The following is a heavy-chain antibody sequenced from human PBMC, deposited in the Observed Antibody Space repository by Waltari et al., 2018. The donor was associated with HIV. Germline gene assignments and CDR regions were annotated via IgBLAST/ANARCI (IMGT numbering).Heavy chain of an antibody. J-gene: IGHJ6*02. CDR3: ARENYYDSSGYYLRGGMDV. Sequence: QLQLQESGPGLVKPSETLSLTCTVSGGSISSSSYYWGWIRQPPGKGLEWIGSIYYSGSTYYHPSLKSRVTISVDTSKNQFSLKLSSVTAADTAVYYCARENYYDSSGYYLRGGMDVWGQGTTVTVSS. V-gene: IGHV4-39*07. CDR2: IYYSGST. CDR1: GGSISSSSYY. D-gene: IGHD3-22*01.